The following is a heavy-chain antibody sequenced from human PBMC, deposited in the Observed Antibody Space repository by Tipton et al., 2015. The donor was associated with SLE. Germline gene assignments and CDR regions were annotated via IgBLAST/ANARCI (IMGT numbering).Heavy chain of an antibody. CDR2: ISAYNGNT. V-gene: IGHV1-18*01. Sequence: QSGAEVKKPGSSVKVSCKASGGTFSNMAFSWVRQAPGQGLEWMGWISAYNGNTNYAQKLQGRVTMTTDTSTSTAYMELRSLRADDAALYCGARSVGAKGGDYWGHGTLVTVSS. CDR3: ARSVGAKGGDY. D-gene: IGHD1-26*01. CDR1: GGTFSNMA. J-gene: IGHJ4*01.